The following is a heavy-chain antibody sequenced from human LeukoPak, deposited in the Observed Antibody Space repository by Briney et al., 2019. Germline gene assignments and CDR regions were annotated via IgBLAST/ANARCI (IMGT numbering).Heavy chain of an antibody. CDR1: GYTFTSYD. CDR3: ARGILDYYDFWSGRLNEVSRDNAFDI. Sequence: ASVKVSCKASGYTFTSYDINWVRQATGQGLEWMGWMNPNSGNTGYAQKFQGRVTMTRNTSISTAYMELSSLRSEDTAVYYCARGILDYYDFWSGRLNEVSRDNAFDIWGQGTMVTVSS. CDR2: MNPNSGNT. J-gene: IGHJ3*02. V-gene: IGHV1-8*01. D-gene: IGHD3-3*01.